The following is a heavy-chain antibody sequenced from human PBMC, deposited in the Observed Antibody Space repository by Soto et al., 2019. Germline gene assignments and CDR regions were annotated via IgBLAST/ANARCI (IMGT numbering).Heavy chain of an antibody. D-gene: IGHD3-10*01. CDR3: ARDWYFYGSGSPNHMDA. V-gene: IGHV1-18*01. J-gene: IGHJ6*03. CDR1: GYTFSNYG. CDR2: ISAHNGNS. Sequence: QVQLVQSGDEMRKPGASVKVSCQASGYTFSNYGITWVRQAAGQGLEWMGWISAHNGNSKYAQSLQGRLTLTTDTSTSRSYMELRSLRSGDTAVYYCARDWYFYGSGSPNHMDAWGKGTTVSVSS.